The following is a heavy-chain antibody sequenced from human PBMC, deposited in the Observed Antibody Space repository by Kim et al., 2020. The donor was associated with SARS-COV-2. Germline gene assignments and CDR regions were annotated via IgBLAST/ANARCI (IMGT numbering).Heavy chain of an antibody. CDR3: ASDPGHPNGMGV. J-gene: IGHJ6*02. D-gene: IGHD2-8*01. Sequence: SAASVKGRFTITSDSSKPALYLQMKSLRAEDTAVYYCASDPGHPNGMGVWGQGTTVTVS. V-gene: IGHV3-66*01.